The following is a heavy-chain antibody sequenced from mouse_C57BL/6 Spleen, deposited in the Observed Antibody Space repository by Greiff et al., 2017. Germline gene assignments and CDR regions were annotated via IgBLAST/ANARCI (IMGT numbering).Heavy chain of an antibody. CDR1: GYTFTSYW. CDR2: IHPNSGST. V-gene: IGHV1-64*01. CDR3: ARRGWVVATDD. D-gene: IGHD1-1*01. J-gene: IGHJ2*01. Sequence: VQLQQPGAELVKPGASVKLSCTASGYTFTSYWMHWVKQRPGQGLEWIGMIHPNSGSTNYNEKFKSKATLTGDKSSSTAYLQLSSLTSEDSAVYYWARRGWVVATDDGGQGTTRTVSS.